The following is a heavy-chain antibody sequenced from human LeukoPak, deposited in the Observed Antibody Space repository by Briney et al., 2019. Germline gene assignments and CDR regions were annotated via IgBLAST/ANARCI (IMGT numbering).Heavy chain of an antibody. CDR2: ISGSGGST. CDR1: GFTFSSYA. Sequence: PGGSLRLSCAASGFTFSSYAMSWVRQAPGKGLEWVSAISGSGGSTYYADSVKGRFTISRDNSKNTLYLQMNSLRAEDTAVYYCAKAEQQLVPPYYYYYYYYMDVWGKGTTVTVSS. D-gene: IGHD6-13*01. V-gene: IGHV3-23*01. CDR3: AKAEQQLVPPYYYYYYYYMDV. J-gene: IGHJ6*03.